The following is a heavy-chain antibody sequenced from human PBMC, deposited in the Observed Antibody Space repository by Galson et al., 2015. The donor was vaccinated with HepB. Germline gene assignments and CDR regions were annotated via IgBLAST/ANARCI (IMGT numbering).Heavy chain of an antibody. D-gene: IGHD6-13*01. J-gene: IGHJ4*02. V-gene: IGHV3-23*01. Sequence: SLRLSCAASGFTFSSYAMSWVRLAPGKGLEWVSAIGGSGSSTYYTDSVRGRFTIPRDNSRNTLYLQMNSLRAEDTAVYYCAKEEGVSAAGRIDWGQGTLVTVSS. CDR1: GFTFSSYA. CDR2: IGGSGSST. CDR3: AKEEGVSAAGRID.